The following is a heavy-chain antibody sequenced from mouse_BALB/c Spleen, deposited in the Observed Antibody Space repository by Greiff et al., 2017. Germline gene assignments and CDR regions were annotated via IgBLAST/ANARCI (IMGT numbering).Heavy chain of an antibody. J-gene: IGHJ4*01. V-gene: IGHV1-18*01. Sequence: VQLQQSGPELVKPGASVKIPCKASGYTFTDYNMDWVKQSHGKSLEWIGDINPNNGGTIYNQKFKGKATLTVDNSSSTDYMELRSLTSEDTEVYYCERIGYGNPRAMDYWGQGTAVTVSS. CDR3: ERIGYGNPRAMDY. CDR2: INPNNGGT. D-gene: IGHD2-1*01. CDR1: GYTFTDYN.